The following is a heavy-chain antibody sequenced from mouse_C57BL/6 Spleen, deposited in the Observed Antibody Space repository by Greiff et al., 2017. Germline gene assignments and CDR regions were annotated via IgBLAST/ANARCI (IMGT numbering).Heavy chain of an antibody. J-gene: IGHJ3*01. CDR1: GYTFTSYW. CDR3: ARSNYYGSSGFAY. V-gene: IGHV1-53*01. D-gene: IGHD1-1*01. CDR2: INPSNGGT. Sequence: QVHVKQPGTELVKPGASVKLSCKASGYTFTSYWMHWVKQRPGQGLEWIGNINPSNGGTNYNEKFKSKATLTVDKSSSTAYMQLSSLTSEDSAVYYCARSNYYGSSGFAYWGQGTLVTVSA.